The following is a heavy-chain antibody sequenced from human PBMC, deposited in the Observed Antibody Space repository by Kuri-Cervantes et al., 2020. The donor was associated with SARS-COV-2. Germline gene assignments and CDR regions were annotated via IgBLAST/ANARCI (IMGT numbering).Heavy chain of an antibody. Sequence: GESLKISCAASGFTFSSYWMSWVRQAPGKGLEWVANIKQDGSEKYYVDSVKGRFTISRDNAKNSLYLQMNSLRAEDAAVYYCAKGLGASSDYYYYYYMDVWGKGTTVTVSS. D-gene: IGHD1-26*01. V-gene: IGHV3-7*01. CDR1: GFTFSSYW. J-gene: IGHJ6*03. CDR2: IKQDGSEK. CDR3: AKGLGASSDYYYYYYMDV.